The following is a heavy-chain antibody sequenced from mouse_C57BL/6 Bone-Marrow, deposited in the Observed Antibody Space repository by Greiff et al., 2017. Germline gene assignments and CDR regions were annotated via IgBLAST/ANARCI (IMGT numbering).Heavy chain of an antibody. D-gene: IGHD2-4*01. CDR1: GFTFSDYY. J-gene: IGHJ3*01. CDR2: ISNGGGST. V-gene: IGHV5-12*01. CDR3: ARTGDYDEAY. Sequence: EVQRVESGGGLVQPGGSLKLSCAASGFTFSDYYMYWVRQTPEKRLEWVAYISNGGGSTYYPDTVKGRFTISRDNAKNTLYLQMSRLKSEDTAMYYCARTGDYDEAYWGQGTLVTVSA.